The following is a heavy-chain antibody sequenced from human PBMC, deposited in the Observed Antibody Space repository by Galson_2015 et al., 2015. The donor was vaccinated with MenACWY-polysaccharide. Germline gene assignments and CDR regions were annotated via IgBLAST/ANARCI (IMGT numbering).Heavy chain of an antibody. J-gene: IGHJ4*02. CDR1: DYSIGSGYF. CDR2: IFHSGTT. CDR3: ARVEKYSGSFYILY. Sequence: ETLSLTCAVSDYSIGSGYFWGWIRQPPGKGLEWIASIFHSGTTYYDPSLKSRVTISVDTSKNQFSLKLSSVTAADTAVYYCARVEKYSGSFYILYWGQGTLVTVSS. V-gene: IGHV4-38-2*01. D-gene: IGHD1-26*01.